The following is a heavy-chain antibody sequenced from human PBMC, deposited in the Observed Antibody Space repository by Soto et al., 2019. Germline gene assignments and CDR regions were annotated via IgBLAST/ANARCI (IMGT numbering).Heavy chain of an antibody. CDR1: GFTFGDYA. CDR3: TRTPDSSSWYGAFDI. Sequence: GGSLRLSCTASGFTFGDYAMSWFRQAPGKGLEWVGFIRSKAYGGTTEYAASVKGRFTISRDDSKSIAYLQMNSLKTEDTAVYYCTRTPDSSSWYGAFDIWGQGTMVTVSS. V-gene: IGHV3-49*03. J-gene: IGHJ3*02. D-gene: IGHD6-13*01. CDR2: IRSKAYGGTT.